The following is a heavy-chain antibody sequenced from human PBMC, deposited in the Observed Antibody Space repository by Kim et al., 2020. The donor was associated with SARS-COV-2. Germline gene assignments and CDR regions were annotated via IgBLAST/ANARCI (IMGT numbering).Heavy chain of an antibody. CDR2: EGSAT. Sequence: EGSATCRADSVKGRFTLSRAHAQRSLYLQMNGLRAEDTAVYYCATTRALDIWGQGTLVTVSS. CDR3: ATTRALDI. D-gene: IGHD3-3*02. J-gene: IGHJ3*02. V-gene: IGHV3-7*01.